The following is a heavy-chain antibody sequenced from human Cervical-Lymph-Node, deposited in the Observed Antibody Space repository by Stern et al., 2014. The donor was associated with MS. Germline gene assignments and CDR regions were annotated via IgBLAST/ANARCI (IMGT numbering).Heavy chain of an antibody. CDR2: IGHDGDTI. V-gene: IGHV3-11*01. D-gene: IGHD1-1*01. CDR3: ARATPGRPAY. J-gene: IGHJ4*02. Sequence: DQLVESGGGSVKPGGSLRLSCAASGFDFSDYYMSWIRQAPGKGLEWVSYIGHDGDTIYSADSVNGRFTVSRDNAKNSLYLQMSSQRADDTAVYFCARATPGRPAYWGQGTLVTVSS. CDR1: GFDFSDYY.